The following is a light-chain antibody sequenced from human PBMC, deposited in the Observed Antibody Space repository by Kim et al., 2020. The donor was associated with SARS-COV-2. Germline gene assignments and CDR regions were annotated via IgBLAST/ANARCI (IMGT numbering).Light chain of an antibody. V-gene: IGLV6-57*01. Sequence: GKPVTISCTRSSGSIASNYVQWYQQRPGSPPTTVVYEDNQRPSGVPDRFSGSIDSSSNSASLTISGLKTEDEADYYCQSFDRTNQVFGGGTQLTVL. CDR1: SGSIASNY. CDR2: EDN. CDR3: QSFDRTNQV. J-gene: IGLJ3*02.